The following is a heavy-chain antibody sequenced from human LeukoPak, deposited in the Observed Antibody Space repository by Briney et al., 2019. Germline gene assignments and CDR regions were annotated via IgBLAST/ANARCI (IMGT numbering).Heavy chain of an antibody. Sequence: SQTLSLTCGISGDSVSSNNAAWNWIRQSPSRGLEWLGRTYYRSKWYNDYAVSMKGRITINPDTSKNQFSLQLNSVTPEDTAVYYCARSADWDFDNWGQGTLVTVSS. J-gene: IGHJ4*02. V-gene: IGHV6-1*01. D-gene: IGHD3/OR15-3a*01. CDR3: ARSADWDFDN. CDR2: TYYRSKWYN. CDR1: GDSVSSNNAA.